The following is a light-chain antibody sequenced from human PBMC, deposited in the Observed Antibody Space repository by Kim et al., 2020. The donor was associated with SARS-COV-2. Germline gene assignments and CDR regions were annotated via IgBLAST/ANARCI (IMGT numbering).Light chain of an antibody. CDR1: QGISSY. CDR2: AAS. CDR3: QQYYSYPYT. J-gene: IGKJ2*01. V-gene: IGKV1-8*01. Sequence: SESTGERVTITCRARQGISSYLAWYKQKTGKAPKLLNYAASTLKSGVPSRFSGSGSGTDFTLTIRCLQSEDFATYYCQQYYSYPYTFGKGTKLDI.